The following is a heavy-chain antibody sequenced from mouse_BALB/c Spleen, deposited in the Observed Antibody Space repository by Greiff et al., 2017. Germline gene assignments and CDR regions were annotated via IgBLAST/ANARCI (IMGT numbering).Heavy chain of an antibody. CDR3: ARGGYGNHGGFAY. J-gene: IGHJ3*01. CDR1: GYTFTSYD. Sequence: QVQLKESGAELVKPGASVKLSCKASGYTFTSYDINWVRQRPEQGLEWIGNINPYYGSTSYNLKFKGKATLTVDKSSSTAYMQLNSLTSEDSAVYYCARGGYGNHGGFAYWGQGTLVTVSA. V-gene: IGHV1-85*01. D-gene: IGHD2-1*01. CDR2: INPYYGST.